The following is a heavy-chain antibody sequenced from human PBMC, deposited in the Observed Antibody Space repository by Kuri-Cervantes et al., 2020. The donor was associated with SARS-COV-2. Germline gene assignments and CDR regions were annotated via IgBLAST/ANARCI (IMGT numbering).Heavy chain of an antibody. D-gene: IGHD3-22*01. CDR2: IIPIFGTA. V-gene: IGHV1-69*13. CDR3: ARAYYYDSSGYYLGDY. J-gene: IGHJ4*02. CDR1: GGTFSSYA. Sequence: SVKVSCKASGGTFSSYAISWVRQAPGQGLEWMGGIIPIFGTANYAQKFQGRVTITADESTSTAYMELSSLRSEDTAVYYCARAYYYDSSGYYLGDYWGQGTLVTVSS.